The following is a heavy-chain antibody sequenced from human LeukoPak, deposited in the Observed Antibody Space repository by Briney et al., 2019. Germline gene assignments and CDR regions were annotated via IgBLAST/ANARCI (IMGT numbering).Heavy chain of an antibody. V-gene: IGHV4-39*07. CDR3: ARAYIVKAAFDI. Sequence: SETLSLTCTVSGASITRSTYYWGWIRQPPGKGLEWVGSIYYSGSTYYNPSLRSRVTISVDTSKNQFSLKLSSVTGADTAVYYCARAYIVKAAFDIWGQGTMVTVSS. D-gene: IGHD5-12*01. CDR1: GASITRSTYY. J-gene: IGHJ3*02. CDR2: IYYSGST.